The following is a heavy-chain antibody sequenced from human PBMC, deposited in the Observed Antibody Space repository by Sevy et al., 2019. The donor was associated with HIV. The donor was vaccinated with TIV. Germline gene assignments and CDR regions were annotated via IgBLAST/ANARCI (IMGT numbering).Heavy chain of an antibody. CDR3: TKAHGLNSEGFDY. CDR2: ISWSSDNI. Sequence: GGSLRLSCAASGFPFHDYAMHWVRQGPGKGLEWVSSISWSSDNINYADSVRHRFTISRDNTKNSLYLQMDGLRPEDTALYLCTKAHGLNSEGFDYWGQGALVTVSS. D-gene: IGHD2-21*01. CDR1: GFPFHDYA. V-gene: IGHV3-9*01. J-gene: IGHJ4*02.